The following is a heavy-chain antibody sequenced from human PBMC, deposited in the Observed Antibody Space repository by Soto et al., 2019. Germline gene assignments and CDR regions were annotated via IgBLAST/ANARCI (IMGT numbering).Heavy chain of an antibody. J-gene: IGHJ6*03. D-gene: IGHD3-3*01. V-gene: IGHV3-11*01. CDR2: ISSTGSTI. CDR3: ASHTIFGHYYSYYYMDV. Sequence: QVQLVESGGGLVKPGGSLRLSCAASGFTFSDYYMSWIRQAPGKGLEWVSYISSTGSTIYYADSVKGRFTISRDNAKNGLYLQMNRLRAEDTAVYYCASHTIFGHYYSYYYMDVWGKGTTVTVSS. CDR1: GFTFSDYY.